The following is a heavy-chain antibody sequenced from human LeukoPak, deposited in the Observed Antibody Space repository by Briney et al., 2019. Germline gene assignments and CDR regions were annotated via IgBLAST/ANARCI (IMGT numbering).Heavy chain of an antibody. D-gene: IGHD7-27*01. J-gene: IGHJ4*02. CDR1: GDSFSSNAAA. CDR3: ARAINWGVHDY. CDR2: TYYRSKWYN. Sequence: SQTLSLTCAISGDSFSSNAAAWNWFRQSPSRGLEWLGRTYYRSKWYNDYAVSVKSRITINPDTSKNQFSLQLNSVTPDDTAVYYCARAINWGVHDYWGQGTLVTVSS. V-gene: IGHV6-1*01.